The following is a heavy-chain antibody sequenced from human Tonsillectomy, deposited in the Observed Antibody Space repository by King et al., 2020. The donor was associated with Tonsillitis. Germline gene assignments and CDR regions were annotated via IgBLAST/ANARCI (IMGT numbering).Heavy chain of an antibody. J-gene: IGHJ4*02. V-gene: IGHV4-39*02. CDR1: GGSIRNSDQY. CDR2: MYYSGSI. D-gene: IGHD1-26*01. Sequence: QLQESGPGAVKPSETLSLTCTVSGGSIRNSDQYWAWIRQPPGKGLEWIGYMYYSGSIFYNPSLKSRITISGGTSENRFSLKLSSVTAADTAVYFCARDVSGSFDYWGQGALVSVSS. CDR3: ARDVSGSFDY.